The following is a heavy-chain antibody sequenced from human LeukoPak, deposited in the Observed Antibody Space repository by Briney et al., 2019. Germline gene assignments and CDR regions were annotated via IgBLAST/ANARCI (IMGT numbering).Heavy chain of an antibody. J-gene: IGHJ4*02. Sequence: GGSLRFYCAGSGFTFSGYDIHWVRQAPGKGREWVAVLWSDGNHKSYADSVKGRFTISRDNSRNTVYVQMNSLTLEDTAVYYCVKGLDYSSSQMDSWGQGTLVTVSS. CDR2: LWSDGNHK. D-gene: IGHD6-6*01. V-gene: IGHV3-30*02. CDR3: VKGLDYSSSQMDS. CDR1: GFTFSGYD.